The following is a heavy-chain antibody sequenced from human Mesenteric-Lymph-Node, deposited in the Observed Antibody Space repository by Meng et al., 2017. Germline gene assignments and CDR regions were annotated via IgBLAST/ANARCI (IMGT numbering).Heavy chain of an antibody. J-gene: IGHJ4*02. CDR3: ARSKVRRGGFDY. Sequence: FTISRDNAQNSLYLQMNSLRAEDTAVYYCARSKVRRGGFDYWGQGTLVTVSS. D-gene: IGHD3-16*01. V-gene: IGHV3-11*01.